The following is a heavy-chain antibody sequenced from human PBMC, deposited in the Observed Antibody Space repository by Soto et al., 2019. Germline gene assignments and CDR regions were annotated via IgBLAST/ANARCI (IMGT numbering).Heavy chain of an antibody. V-gene: IGHV3-30-3*01. Sequence: GGSLRLSCAASGFTFSSYAMHWVRQAPGKGLEWVAVISYGGSNKYYADSVKGRFTISRDNSKNTLYLQMNSLRAEDTAVYYCARDGSRYDILTGPIGYWGQGTLVTVSS. CDR2: ISYGGSNK. D-gene: IGHD3-9*01. CDR1: GFTFSSYA. J-gene: IGHJ4*02. CDR3: ARDGSRYDILTGPIGY.